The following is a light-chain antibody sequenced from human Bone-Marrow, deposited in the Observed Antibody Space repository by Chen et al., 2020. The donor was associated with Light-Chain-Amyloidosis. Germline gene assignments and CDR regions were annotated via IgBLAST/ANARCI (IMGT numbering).Light chain of an antibody. V-gene: IGLV2-14*01. CDR1: SSDVGGDNH. CDR2: EVT. J-gene: IGLJ1*01. Sequence: QSSLTPPASVSGSPGQSITISCTRTSSDVGGDNHVSWYQQHPDKAHKLMIYEVTNRPSWVPDRFSGSKSDNTASLTISGLQTEDEADYFCSSYTITNTLVFGSGTRVTVL. CDR3: SSYTITNTLV.